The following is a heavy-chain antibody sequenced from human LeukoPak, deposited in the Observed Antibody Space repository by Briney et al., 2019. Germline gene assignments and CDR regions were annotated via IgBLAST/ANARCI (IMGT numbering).Heavy chain of an antibody. V-gene: IGHV3-48*03. CDR2: ITGSGSTI. J-gene: IGHJ5*02. D-gene: IGHD3-10*01. Sequence: GGSLRLSCAASGFTFSSYEMNWLRQAPGKGLEWVSSITGSGSTIYYADSVRGRFTISRDNAKNSLYLQMNSLRAEDTAVYYCARDKVWFGARFDPWGQGTLVTVSS. CDR3: ARDKVWFGARFDP. CDR1: GFTFSSYE.